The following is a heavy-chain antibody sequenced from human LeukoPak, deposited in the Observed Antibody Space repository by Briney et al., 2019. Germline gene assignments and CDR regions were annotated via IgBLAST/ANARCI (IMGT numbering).Heavy chain of an antibody. CDR2: FDPEDGET. Sequence: GASVKVSCKVSGYTLTELSMHWVRQAPGKGLEWMGGFDPEDGETIYAQKFQGRVTMTEDTSTDTAYMELSSLRSEDTAVYYCATHTIVNPYYYYYMDVWGKGTTVTVSS. V-gene: IGHV1-24*01. J-gene: IGHJ6*03. CDR1: GYTLTELS. D-gene: IGHD3-3*01. CDR3: ATHTIVNPYYYYYMDV.